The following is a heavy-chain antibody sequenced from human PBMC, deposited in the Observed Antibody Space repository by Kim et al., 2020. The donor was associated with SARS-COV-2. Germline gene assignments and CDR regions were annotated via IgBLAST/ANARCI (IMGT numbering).Heavy chain of an antibody. CDR2: MSSSGDKI. CDR3: ARASRFRTRPLAFDM. CDR1: GFDFSSYD. Sequence: GGSLRLSCAASGFDFSSYDMNWVRQAPGKRPEWVSYMSSSGDKILYADSVEGRFTISRDNAKNTLYLQMNSLRAEDTAVYYCARASRFRTRPLAFDMWRQGTMVTVSS. J-gene: IGHJ3*02. V-gene: IGHV3-48*01.